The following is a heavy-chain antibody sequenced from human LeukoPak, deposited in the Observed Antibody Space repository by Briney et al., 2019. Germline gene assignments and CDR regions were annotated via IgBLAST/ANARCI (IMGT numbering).Heavy chain of an antibody. D-gene: IGHD1-26*01. V-gene: IGHV3-48*01. CDR3: AGGMEWELNLGPRGFDY. J-gene: IGHJ4*02. CDR1: GFTFSSYS. CDR2: ISSSSSTI. Sequence: GGSLRLSCAASGFTFSSYSMSWVRQAPGNGLEWVSYISSSSSTIYYADSEKGRFTISRDNAKNSLYLQMNSLRAEDTAVYYCAGGMEWELNLGPRGFDYWGQGTLVTVSS.